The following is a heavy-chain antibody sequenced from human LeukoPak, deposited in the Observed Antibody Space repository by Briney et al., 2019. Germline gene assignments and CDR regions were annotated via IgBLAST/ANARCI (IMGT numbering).Heavy chain of an antibody. J-gene: IGHJ5*02. CDR3: ARGGDSNYYDFWSGYPS. Sequence: GRSLRLSCAASGFTFSSYAMHWVRQAPGKGLECVAVISYDGSNKYYADSVKGRFTISRDNSKNTLYLQMNSLRAEDTAVYYCARGGDSNYYDFWSGYPSWGQGTLVTVSS. V-gene: IGHV3-30*04. CDR1: GFTFSSYA. D-gene: IGHD3-3*01. CDR2: ISYDGSNK.